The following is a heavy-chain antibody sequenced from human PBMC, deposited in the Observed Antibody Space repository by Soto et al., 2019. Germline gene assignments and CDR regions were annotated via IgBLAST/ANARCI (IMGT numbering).Heavy chain of an antibody. CDR2: INSDGSST. Sequence: EVQLVESGGGLVQPGGSLRLSCAASGFTFSSYWMHWVRQAPGKGLVWVSRINSDGSSTSYADSVKGRFTISRDNAKNTLYMQMNNLSAEDTAVYYCARDTGYSGYGPHYWGQGTLVTVSS. J-gene: IGHJ4*02. D-gene: IGHD5-12*01. CDR3: ARDTGYSGYGPHY. CDR1: GFTFSSYW. V-gene: IGHV3-74*01.